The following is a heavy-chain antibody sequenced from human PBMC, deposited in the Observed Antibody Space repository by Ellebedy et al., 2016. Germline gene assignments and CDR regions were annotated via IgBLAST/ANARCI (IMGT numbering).Heavy chain of an antibody. CDR2: IIPISGTA. CDR1: GGTFSIYA. V-gene: IGHV1-69*13. D-gene: IGHD3-10*01. Sequence: SVKVSXXTSGGTFSIYAIGWVRQAPGQALEWMGRIIPISGTADYAQKFQDRVTMTADESTSTGYMELSSLRSGDTAVYYCARDATPHYYGSGSFSHYWGQGTLVTVSS. J-gene: IGHJ4*02. CDR3: ARDATPHYYGSGSFSHY.